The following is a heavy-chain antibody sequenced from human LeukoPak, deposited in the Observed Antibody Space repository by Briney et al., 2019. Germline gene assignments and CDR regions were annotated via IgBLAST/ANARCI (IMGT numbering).Heavy chain of an antibody. V-gene: IGHV3-7*01. Sequence: PGGSLRLSCAASGFTFSSYGMSWVRQAPGKGLEWVASIREDGSEKTSVDSVKGRFTISRDNAKNSLYLQMDRMRAEDTAVYYCARGPTNGQAFDYWGQGTLVSVSS. J-gene: IGHJ4*02. CDR2: IREDGSEK. D-gene: IGHD2-8*01. CDR3: ARGPTNGQAFDY. CDR1: GFTFSSYG.